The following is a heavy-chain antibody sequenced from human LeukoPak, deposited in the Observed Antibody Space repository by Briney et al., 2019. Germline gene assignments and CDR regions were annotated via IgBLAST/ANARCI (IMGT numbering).Heavy chain of an antibody. D-gene: IGHD6-25*01. V-gene: IGHV3-74*01. CDR3: ARGSPAAV. Sequence: GGSLRLSCAASGFTFSSYWMHWVRQGPGEGLVLVSRINTDGSTTNYADPVKGRFTISRDNAENTLYLQMNSLRAEDTAVYYCARGSPAAVWGQGALVTVSS. CDR2: INTDGSTT. CDR1: GFTFSSYW. J-gene: IGHJ4*02.